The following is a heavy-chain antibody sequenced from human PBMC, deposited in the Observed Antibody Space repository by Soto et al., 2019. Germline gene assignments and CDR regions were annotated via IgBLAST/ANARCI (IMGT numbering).Heavy chain of an antibody. Sequence: GGSLRLSCAASGFTFSDYYMSWIRQAPGKGLEWVSYITSSTSDTNYADSMKGRFTISRDNAKNSLYLQMNSLRAEDTAVYYCARVVLWSGYLNYFDYWGQGTLVTVSS. CDR2: ITSSTSDT. V-gene: IGHV3-11*06. J-gene: IGHJ4*02. CDR1: GFTFSDYY. D-gene: IGHD3-3*01. CDR3: ARVVLWSGYLNYFDY.